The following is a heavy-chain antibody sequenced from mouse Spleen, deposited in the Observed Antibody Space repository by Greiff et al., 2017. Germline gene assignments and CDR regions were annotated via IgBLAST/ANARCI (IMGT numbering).Heavy chain of an antibody. V-gene: IGHV1-53*01. CDR3: ARGEIYYGYHYAMDY. CDR1: GYTFTSYW. D-gene: IGHD2-2*01. CDR2: INPSNGGT. J-gene: IGHJ4*01. Sequence: QVQLKQPGTELVKPGASVKLSCKASGYTFTSYWMHWVKQRPGQGLEWIGNINPSNGGTNYNEKFKSKATLTVDKSSSTAYMQLSSLTSEDSAVYYCARGEIYYGYHYAMDYWGQGTSVTVSS.